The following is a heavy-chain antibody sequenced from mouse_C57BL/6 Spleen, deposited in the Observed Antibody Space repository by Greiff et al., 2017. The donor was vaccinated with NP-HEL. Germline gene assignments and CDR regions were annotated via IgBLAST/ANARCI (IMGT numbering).Heavy chain of an antibody. D-gene: IGHD1-1*01. V-gene: IGHV1-82*01. CDR3: AREDGSSLWYFDV. CDR1: GYAFSSSW. J-gene: IGHJ1*03. Sequence: QVQLKQSGPELVKPGASVKISCKASGYAFSSSWMNWVKQRPGKGLEWIGRIYPGDGDTNYNGKFKGKATLTADKSSSTAYMQLSSLTSEDSAVYFCAREDGSSLWYFDVWGTGTTVTVSS. CDR2: IYPGDGDT.